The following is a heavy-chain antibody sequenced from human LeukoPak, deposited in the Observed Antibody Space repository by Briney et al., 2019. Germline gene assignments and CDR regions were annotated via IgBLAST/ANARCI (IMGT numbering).Heavy chain of an antibody. J-gene: IGHJ3*02. V-gene: IGHV5-51*01. CDR3: ARGITMVRGEGHAFDI. Sequence: GESLKISCKGSGYSFTSYWIGWVRQMPGKGLEWMGIIYPGDSDTRYSPSFQGQVTISADKSISTAYLQWSSLKASDTAVYYCARGITMVRGEGHAFDIWGQGTMVTVSS. CDR1: GYSFTSYW. D-gene: IGHD3-10*01. CDR2: IYPGDSDT.